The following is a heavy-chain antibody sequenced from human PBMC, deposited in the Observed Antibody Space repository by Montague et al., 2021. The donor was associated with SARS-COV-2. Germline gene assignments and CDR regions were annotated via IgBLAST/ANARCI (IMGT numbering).Heavy chain of an antibody. V-gene: IGHV4-39*07. CDR1: GGSISSSSYY. J-gene: IGHJ6*02. D-gene: IGHD6-13*01. CDR3: ARVGRQQLVRLSSMDV. CDR2: IYYSGST. Sequence: SETLSLTCTVSGGSISSSSYYWGWIRQPPGKGLEWIGSIYYSGSTYYNPSLKSRVTISVDTSKNQFSLKLSSVTAADTAVYYCARVGRQQLVRLSSMDVWGQGTTVVVSS.